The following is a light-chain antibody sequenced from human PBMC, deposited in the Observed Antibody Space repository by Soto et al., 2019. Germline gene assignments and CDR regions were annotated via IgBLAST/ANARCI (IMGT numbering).Light chain of an antibody. CDR1: SSNIGAGYD. CDR2: GSS. Sequence: QLVLTQPPSVSGAPGQRVTISCTGSSSNIGAGYDVHWYQQLPGTAPKLLIYGSSNRPSGVPDRFSGSKSGTSASLAITGLQAEDEADYYCQSYDSSLSGLVFGGGTKLTVL. CDR3: QSYDSSLSGLV. V-gene: IGLV1-40*01. J-gene: IGLJ2*01.